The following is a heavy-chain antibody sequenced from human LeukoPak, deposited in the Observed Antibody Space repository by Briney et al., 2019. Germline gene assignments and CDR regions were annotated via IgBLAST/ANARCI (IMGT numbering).Heavy chain of an antibody. CDR2: ISGSGGST. V-gene: IGHV3-23*01. CDR3: ARRGIQLWEEGDAFDI. CDR1: GFTFSSYA. J-gene: IGHJ3*02. Sequence: GGSLRLSCAASGFTFSSYAMSWVRQAPGKGLEWVSAISGSGGSTYYADSVKGRFTISRDNSKNTLYLQMNSLRAEDTAVYYCARRGIQLWEEGDAFDIWGQGTMVTVSS. D-gene: IGHD5-18*01.